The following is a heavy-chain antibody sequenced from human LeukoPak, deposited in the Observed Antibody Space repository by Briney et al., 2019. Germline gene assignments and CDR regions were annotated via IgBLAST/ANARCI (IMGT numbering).Heavy chain of an antibody. J-gene: IGHJ5*02. CDR2: ISAYNGNT. V-gene: IGHV1-18*01. CDR1: GYTFTSYG. Sequence: ASVKVSCKASGYTFTSYGISWVRQAPGQGLEWMGWISAYNGNTNYAQKLQGRVTMTTDTSTSTAYMELRSLRSDDTAVYYCARVSPRKGPSNWFDPWGQGTLVTVSS. D-gene: IGHD1-14*01. CDR3: ARVSPRKGPSNWFDP.